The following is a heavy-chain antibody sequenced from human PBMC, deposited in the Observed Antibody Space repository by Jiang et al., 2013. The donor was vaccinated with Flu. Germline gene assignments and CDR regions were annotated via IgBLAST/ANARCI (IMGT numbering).Heavy chain of an antibody. CDR2: ISSSGSTI. CDR3: ARDNMVRGGIYYYYHGMDV. D-gene: IGHD3-10*01. CDR1: GFTFNSYE. J-gene: IGHJ6*04. V-gene: IGHV3-48*03. Sequence: GLVQPGGSLRLSCAASGFTFNSYEMNWVRQAPGKGLEWVSYISSSGSTIYYADSVKGRFTMSRDNAQNSLYLQMNSLRAEDTGVYYCARDNMVRGGIYYYYHGMDVWGKGTTVTVSS.